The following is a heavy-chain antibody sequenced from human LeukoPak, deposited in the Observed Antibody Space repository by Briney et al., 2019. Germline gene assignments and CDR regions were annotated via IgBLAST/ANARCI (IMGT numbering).Heavy chain of an antibody. Sequence: SETLSLTCTVSGGSISSGDYYWSWIRQPPGKGLEWIGYIYYSGSTYYNPSLKSRVTISVDTSKNQFSLKLSSVTAADTAVYYCARTPGIAVADYYYYMDAWGKGTTVTVSS. CDR1: GGSISSGDYY. J-gene: IGHJ6*03. CDR2: IYYSGST. CDR3: ARTPGIAVADYYYYMDA. D-gene: IGHD6-19*01. V-gene: IGHV4-30-4*01.